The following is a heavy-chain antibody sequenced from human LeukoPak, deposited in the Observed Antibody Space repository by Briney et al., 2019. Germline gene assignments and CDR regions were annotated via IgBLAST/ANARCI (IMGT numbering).Heavy chain of an antibody. CDR2: INQDESSQ. V-gene: IGHV3-7*01. CDR3: AELGITTIGGV. Sequence: GGSLRLSCAASGFSFTTYWMGWVRQAPGKGLEWVANINQDESSQYYVDAVRGRFTISRDNAKNSLNLQMNSLRAEDTAVYYCAELGITTIGGVWGKGTTVTISS. D-gene: IGHD3-10*02. CDR1: GFSFTTYW. J-gene: IGHJ6*04.